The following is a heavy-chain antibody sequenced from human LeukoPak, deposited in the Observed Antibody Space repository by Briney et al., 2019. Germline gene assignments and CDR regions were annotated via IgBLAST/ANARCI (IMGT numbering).Heavy chain of an antibody. V-gene: IGHV3-53*01. D-gene: IGHD1-26*01. CDR2: IHSGGST. Sequence: GGSLRLSCAASGFTVSNNYMSWARQAPGKGLEWVSVIHSGGSTYYVDSVKGRFTISRDNSQNTLYLQMNSLRAEDTAVFYCARLVSGSVDSWGQGTLVTVSS. CDR3: ARLVSGSVDS. CDR1: GFTVSNNY. J-gene: IGHJ4*02.